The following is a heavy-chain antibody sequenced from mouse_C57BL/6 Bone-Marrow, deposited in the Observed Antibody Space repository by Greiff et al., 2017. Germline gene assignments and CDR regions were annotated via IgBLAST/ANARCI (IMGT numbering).Heavy chain of an antibody. CDR2: IDPETGGT. Sequence: VQLQQSGAELVRPGASVTLSCKASGYTFTDYEMHWVKQTPVHGLEWIGAIDPETGGTAYNQKFKGKAILTADKSSSTAYMELRSLTSEDSAVYYCTRRGITTVVPYAMDYWGQGTSVTVSS. D-gene: IGHD1-1*01. J-gene: IGHJ4*01. CDR3: TRRGITTVVPYAMDY. CDR1: GYTFTDYE. V-gene: IGHV1-15*01.